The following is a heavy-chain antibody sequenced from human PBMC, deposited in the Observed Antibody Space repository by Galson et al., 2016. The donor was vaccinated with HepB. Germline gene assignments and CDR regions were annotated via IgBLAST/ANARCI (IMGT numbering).Heavy chain of an antibody. J-gene: IGHJ5*02. CDR1: GGSITNYY. Sequence: SETLSLTCTVSGGSITNYYWSWIRQSPGKELEWIGYIFYSGATKYNPSLESRITISVDTSKNQFSLKLSSVTAADTAVYYCARGGARSRWLFPWGQGTLVTVSS. D-gene: IGHD3-22*01. CDR2: IFYSGAT. CDR3: ARGGARSRWLFP. V-gene: IGHV4-59*01.